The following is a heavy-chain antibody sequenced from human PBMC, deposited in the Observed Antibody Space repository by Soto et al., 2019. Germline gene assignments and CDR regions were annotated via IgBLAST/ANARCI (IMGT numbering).Heavy chain of an antibody. CDR3: TNDGGVWCRPS. CDR1: GFTFSSSE. J-gene: IGHJ5*02. Sequence: PGGSLRLSCAASGFTFSSSEMNWVRQAPGKGLEWVAYISSSGGTVYYPDSVEGRFTISRDNARNSLYLQMNSLIAEDTAIYYCTNDGGVWCRPSWGQGSRCTVAS. V-gene: IGHV3-48*03. D-gene: IGHD2-21*01. CDR2: ISSSGGTV.